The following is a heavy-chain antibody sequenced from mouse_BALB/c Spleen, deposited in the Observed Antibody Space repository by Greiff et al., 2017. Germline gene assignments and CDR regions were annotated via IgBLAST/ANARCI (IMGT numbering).Heavy chain of an antibody. J-gene: IGHJ4*01. CDR3: ARCGITRAMDY. V-gene: IGHV1-63*02. CDR1: GYTFTNYW. Sequence: VQLVESGAELVRPGTSVKISCKASGYTFTNYWLGWVKQRPGHGLEWIGDIYPGGGYTNYNEKFKGKATLTADTSSSTAYMQLSSLTSEDSAVYFCARCGITRAMDYWGQGTSVTVSS. D-gene: IGHD1-1*01. CDR2: IYPGGGYT.